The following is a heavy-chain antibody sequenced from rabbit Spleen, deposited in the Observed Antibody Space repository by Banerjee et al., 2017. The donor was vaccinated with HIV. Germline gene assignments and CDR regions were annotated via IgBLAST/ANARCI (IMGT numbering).Heavy chain of an antibody. CDR3: ARDYTYDDAVYFNL. V-gene: IGHV1S40*01. CDR1: GVSFSSSSY. J-gene: IGHJ4*01. CDR2: IDSGSSGFT. Sequence: QSLQESGGDLVKPGASLTLTCTASGVSFSSSSYMCWVRQAPGKGLEWIACIDSGSSGFTYFATWAKGRFTCSKTSSTTVTLQMTSLTAADTATYFCARDYTYDDAVYFNLWGPGTLVTVS. D-gene: IGHD6-1*01.